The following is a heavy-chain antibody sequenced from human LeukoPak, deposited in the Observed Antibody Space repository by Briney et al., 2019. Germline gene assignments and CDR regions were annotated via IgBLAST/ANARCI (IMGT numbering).Heavy chain of an antibody. CDR3: ARDSGGTYYDFWSGYYGRGYYFDY. J-gene: IGHJ4*02. Sequence: GGSLRLSCAASGFTFSSYSMNWVRQALGKGLEWVSSISSSSSYIYYADSVKGRFTISRDNAKNSLYLQMNSLRAEDTAVYYCARDSGGTYYDFWSGYYGRGYYFDYWGQGTLVTVSS. V-gene: IGHV3-21*01. D-gene: IGHD3-3*01. CDR2: ISSSSSYI. CDR1: GFTFSSYS.